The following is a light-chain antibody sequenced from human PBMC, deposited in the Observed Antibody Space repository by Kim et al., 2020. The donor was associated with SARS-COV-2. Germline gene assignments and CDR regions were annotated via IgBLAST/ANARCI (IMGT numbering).Light chain of an antibody. CDR1: QSVSSN. J-gene: IGKJ1*01. CDR3: QQYNNWPPPT. CDR2: VAS. V-gene: IGKV3-15*01. Sequence: SPGERATLSCRASQSVSSNLAWYQQKPGQAPRLLIYVASTRATGIPARFSGSGSGTEFTLTISSLQSEDFAVYYCQQYNNWPPPTFGQGTKVDIK.